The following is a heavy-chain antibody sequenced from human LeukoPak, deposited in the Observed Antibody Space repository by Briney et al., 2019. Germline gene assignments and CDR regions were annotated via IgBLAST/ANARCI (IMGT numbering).Heavy chain of an antibody. CDR1: RGTFSSYT. D-gene: IGHD2-2*02. CDR2: IIPILGIA. J-gene: IGHJ4*02. Sequence: ASAKVSCKASRGTFSSYTISWVRQAPGQGLEWMGRIIPILGIANYAQKFQGRVTITADKSTSTAYMELSSLRSEDTAVYYCAGDPGYCSSTSCYTDYWGQGTLVTVSS. CDR3: AGDPGYCSSTSCYTDY. V-gene: IGHV1-69*04.